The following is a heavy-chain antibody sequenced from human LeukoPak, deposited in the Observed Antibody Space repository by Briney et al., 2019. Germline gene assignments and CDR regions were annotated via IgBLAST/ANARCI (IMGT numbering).Heavy chain of an antibody. V-gene: IGHV4-59*08. CDR3: ARSIYSSSWYYFDY. CDR2: IYYSGST. CDR1: GGSISSYY. D-gene: IGHD6-13*01. J-gene: IGHJ4*02. Sequence: PSETLSLTCTVSGGSISSYYWSWIRQPPGKGLEWIGYIYYSGSTNYNPSLKSRVTISVDTSKNQFSLKLSSVTAADTAVYYCARSIYSSSWYYFDYWGQGTLVTVSS.